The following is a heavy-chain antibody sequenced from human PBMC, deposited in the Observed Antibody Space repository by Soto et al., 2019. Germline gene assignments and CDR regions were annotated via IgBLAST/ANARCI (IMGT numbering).Heavy chain of an antibody. CDR2: ISYDGSNK. V-gene: IGHV3-30*03. CDR1: GFTFSSYG. J-gene: IGHJ4*02. D-gene: IGHD1-26*01. CDR3: ARDGVGATTFFGYLDY. Sequence: GGSLRLSCAASGFTFSSYGMHWVRQAPGKGLEWVAVISYDGSNKYYADSVKGRFTISRDNSKNTLYLQMNSLRAEDTAVYYCARDGVGATTFFGYLDYWGQGTLVTVPQ.